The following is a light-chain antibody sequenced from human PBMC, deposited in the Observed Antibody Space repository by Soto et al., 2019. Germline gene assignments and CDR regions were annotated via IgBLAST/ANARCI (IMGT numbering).Light chain of an antibody. V-gene: IGKV1-33*01. J-gene: IGKJ2*01. CDR2: DAS. Sequence: DIQMTQSPSTLSASVGDRVTITCQASQDITNYLNWYQQKPGRAPKLLIYDASNLKTGVPSRFSGGGSGTDFTFPISRLQPDDIATYFCQHYNSLPFTFGQGTKLEMK. CDR3: QHYNSLPFT. CDR1: QDITNY.